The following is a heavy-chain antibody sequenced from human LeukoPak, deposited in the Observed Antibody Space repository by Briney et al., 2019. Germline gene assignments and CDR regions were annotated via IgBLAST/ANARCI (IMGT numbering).Heavy chain of an antibody. CDR3: ARVEEGYGSGRRENYYYYMDV. J-gene: IGHJ6*03. CDR2: IHYSGST. D-gene: IGHD3-10*01. V-gene: IGHV4-59*01. CDR1: GGSFSGYY. Sequence: SETLSLTCAVYGGSFSGYYWSWIRQPPGKGLEWIGYIHYSGSTNYSPSLKSRVSISVDTSKNQFSLKLSSVTAADTAVYYCARVEEGYGSGRRENYYYYMDVWGKGTTVTISS.